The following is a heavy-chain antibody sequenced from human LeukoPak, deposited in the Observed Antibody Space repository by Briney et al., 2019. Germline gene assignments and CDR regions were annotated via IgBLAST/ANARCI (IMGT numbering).Heavy chain of an antibody. V-gene: IGHV1-2*02. CDR2: INPNSGGT. D-gene: IGHD2-15*01. CDR3: ARVPDLGSCGGGGSCYRLDY. Sequence: ASVKVSCKASGYTFTSYYMHWVRQAPGQGLEWMGWINPNSGGTNYAQKFQGRVTMTRDTSISTAYLELSSLRSEDTAVYYCARVPDLGSCGGGGSCYRLDYWGQGTLVAVSS. CDR1: GYTFTSYY. J-gene: IGHJ4*02.